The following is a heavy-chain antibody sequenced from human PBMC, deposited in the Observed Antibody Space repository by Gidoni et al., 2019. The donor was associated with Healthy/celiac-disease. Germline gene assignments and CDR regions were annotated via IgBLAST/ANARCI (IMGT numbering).Heavy chain of an antibody. CDR2: IIPIFGTA. V-gene: IGHV1-69*01. Sequence: EKKPGSSVQVSCKSSGRTFSSYAISWVRQAPGQGLEWMGGIIPIFGTANYAQKFQGRVTITADESTSTAYMELSSLRSEDTAVYYCARGGYSSGRGDYWGQGTLVTVSS. D-gene: IGHD6-19*01. CDR3: ARGGYSSGRGDY. J-gene: IGHJ4*02. CDR1: GRTFSSYA.